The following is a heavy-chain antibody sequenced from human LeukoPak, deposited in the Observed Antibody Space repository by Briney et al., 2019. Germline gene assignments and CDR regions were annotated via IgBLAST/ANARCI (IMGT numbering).Heavy chain of an antibody. J-gene: IGHJ4*02. CDR1: GGTFIIYA. CDR3: ARGTPPYRGIGGFLEWLPLDY. D-gene: IGHD3-3*01. V-gene: IGHV1-69*13. Sequence: ASVRVSCKASGGTFIIYAISWVGQAPGQGREWMGGIIPIFGRANYAQKFQGRVTITADASTSTAYMELSSLRSEDTAVYYCARGTPPYRGIGGFLEWLPLDYWGQGTLVTVSS. CDR2: IIPIFGRA.